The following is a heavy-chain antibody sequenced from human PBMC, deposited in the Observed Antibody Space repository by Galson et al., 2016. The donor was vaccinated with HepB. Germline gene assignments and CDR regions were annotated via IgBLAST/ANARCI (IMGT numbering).Heavy chain of an antibody. D-gene: IGHD3-10*01. CDR1: GFTFSNYW. Sequence: SLRLSCAASGFTFSNYWMSWVRQAPGKGLVWVSRINNDGSNTTYADSVKGRFTISRDNARHSLYLEMNSLRGEDTAMYYCARDYVPGAWGQGVLVTVSS. CDR3: ARDYVPGA. CDR2: INNDGSNT. V-gene: IGHV3-74*03. J-gene: IGHJ5*02.